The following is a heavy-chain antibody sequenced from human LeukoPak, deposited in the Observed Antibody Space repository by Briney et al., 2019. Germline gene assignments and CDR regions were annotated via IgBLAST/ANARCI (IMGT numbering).Heavy chain of an antibody. CDR2: FDPEDGET. V-gene: IGHV1-24*01. CDR1: GYTLAELS. Sequence: APVTVSCKVSGYTLAELSMHWVRQAPGKGLEWMGGFDPEDGETIYAQKFQGRVTMTEDTSTDTAYMELSSLRSEDTAVYYCAKGPDSSSVPYYFDYWGQGTLVTVSS. CDR3: AKGPDSSSVPYYFDY. J-gene: IGHJ4*02. D-gene: IGHD6-6*01.